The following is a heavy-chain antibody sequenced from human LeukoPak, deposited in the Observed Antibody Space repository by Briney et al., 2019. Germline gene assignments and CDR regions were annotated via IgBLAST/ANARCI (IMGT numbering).Heavy chain of an antibody. V-gene: IGHV3-23*01. CDR3: AKAGGGSPIDY. CDR1: GFTFSSDA. J-gene: IGHJ4*02. D-gene: IGHD3-16*01. Sequence: GGSLRLSCAASGFTFSSDAMNWVRQAPGKGLEWVSGISGSGGSTYYADSVKGRFTISRDNSKNTLYLQMNSLRAEDTAVYYCAKAGGGSPIDYWGQGTLVTVSS. CDR2: ISGSGGST.